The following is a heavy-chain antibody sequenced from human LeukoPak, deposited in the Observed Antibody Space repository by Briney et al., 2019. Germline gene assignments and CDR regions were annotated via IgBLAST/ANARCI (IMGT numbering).Heavy chain of an antibody. CDR1: GCTFSSYG. Sequence: GGTLTLSCAASGCTFSSYGMHWVRQAPGKGLEGVGFIRYDGSNKYYADSVKGRLTISRDNSKRTLYLQMNSLRAADTAVYYCAKDPSGRFGDAFDIWGQGTMVTVSS. J-gene: IGHJ3*02. V-gene: IGHV3-30*02. CDR3: AKDPSGRFGDAFDI. CDR2: IRYDGSNK. D-gene: IGHD1-26*01.